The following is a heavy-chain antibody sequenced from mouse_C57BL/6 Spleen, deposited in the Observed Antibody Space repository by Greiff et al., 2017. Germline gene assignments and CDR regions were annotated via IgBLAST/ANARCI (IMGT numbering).Heavy chain of an antibody. CDR3: ARSGYYDYDPFAY. V-gene: IGHV1-53*01. D-gene: IGHD2-4*01. Sequence: QVQLKQPGTELVKPGASVKLSCKASGYTFTSYWMHWVKQRPGQGLEWIGNINPSNGGTNYNEKFKSKATLTVDKSSSTAYMQLSSLTSEDSAVYYCARSGYYDYDPFAYWGQGTLVTVSA. CDR2: INPSNGGT. J-gene: IGHJ3*01. CDR1: GYTFTSYW.